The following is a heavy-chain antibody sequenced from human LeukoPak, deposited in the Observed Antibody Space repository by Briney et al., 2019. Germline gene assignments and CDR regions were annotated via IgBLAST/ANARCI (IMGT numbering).Heavy chain of an antibody. CDR1: GGSISSGGYS. CDR2: IYHSGST. V-gene: IGHV4-30-2*01. Sequence: SETLSLTCAVSGGSISSGGYSWSWIRQPPGKGLEWIGNIYHSGSTYYNPSLKSRVTIPVDRSKNQFSLKLSSVTAADTAVYYCARGDFWSGSVPAFDPWGQGTLVTVSS. J-gene: IGHJ5*02. D-gene: IGHD3-3*01. CDR3: ARGDFWSGSVPAFDP.